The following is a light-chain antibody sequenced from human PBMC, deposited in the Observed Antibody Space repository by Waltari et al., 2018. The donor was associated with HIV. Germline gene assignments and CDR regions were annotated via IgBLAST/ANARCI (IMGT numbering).Light chain of an antibody. V-gene: IGLV2-14*03. CDR3: CSYSLTHTLV. CDR2: DVN. CDR1: RSDVGDYNF. J-gene: IGLJ1*01. Sequence: QSALTQPASVSGSPGQSITISCTGARSDVGDYNFVAWYQQHPDNAPKLIIYDVNYRPSGVSIRFSGSKAGNTASLTISGLQAEDEADYYCCSYSLTHTLVFGSGTKVTVL.